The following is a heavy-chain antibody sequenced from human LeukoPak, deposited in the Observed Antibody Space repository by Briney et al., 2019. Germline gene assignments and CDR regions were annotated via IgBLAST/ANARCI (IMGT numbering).Heavy chain of an antibody. CDR2: IYTSGST. D-gene: IGHD5-18*01. J-gene: IGHJ3*02. CDR1: GVSISSYY. Sequence: SETLSLTCTVSGVSISSYYWSWIRQPAGKGLEWIGRIYTSGSTNYNPSLKSRVTMSVDTSKNQFSLKLSSVTAADTAVYYCARDLPYSYSENAFDIWGQGTMVTVSS. CDR3: ARDLPYSYSENAFDI. V-gene: IGHV4-4*07.